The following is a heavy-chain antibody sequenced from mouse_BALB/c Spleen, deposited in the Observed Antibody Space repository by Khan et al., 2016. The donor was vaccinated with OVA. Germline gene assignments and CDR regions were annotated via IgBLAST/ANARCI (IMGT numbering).Heavy chain of an antibody. V-gene: IGHV3-2*02. Sequence: EVKLLESGPGLVKPSQSLSLTCNVTGYSITSDYAWNWIRQFPGNKLEWMGYISYSGNIFYNPSIKSRISITRDTSKNQFFLQLKSVTTEDTATYYCARNGANWGCMDYWGQGTSVSVSS. CDR1: GYSITSDYA. J-gene: IGHJ4*01. CDR3: ARNGANWGCMDY. CDR2: ISYSGNI. D-gene: IGHD4-1*01.